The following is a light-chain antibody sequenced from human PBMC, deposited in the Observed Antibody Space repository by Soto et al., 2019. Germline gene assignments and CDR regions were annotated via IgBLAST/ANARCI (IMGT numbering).Light chain of an antibody. CDR2: SNS. CDR3: QSYDSSLSGSRV. J-gene: IGLJ2*01. Sequence: QAVVTQPPSVSGAPGQRVTISCTGSSSNIGAGYDVHWYQQLPRTAPKLLIYSNSNRPSGVPDRCSGSKTGTSAALAITGLQAEEEADYYCQSYDSSLSGSRVFGGGTKLTVL. CDR1: SSNIGAGYD. V-gene: IGLV1-40*01.